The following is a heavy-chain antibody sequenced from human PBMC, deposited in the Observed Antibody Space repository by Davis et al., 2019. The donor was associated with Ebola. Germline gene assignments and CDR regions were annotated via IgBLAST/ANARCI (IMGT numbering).Heavy chain of an antibody. Sequence: ASVKVSCKASGYSSTSYGISWVRQAPGQGLEWMEWISAYNGNTNYAQKLQGRVTMTTDTSTSTAYMELSSLRSEDTAVYYCAREGGLRWYPFDIWGQGTMVTVSS. CDR3: AREGGLRWYPFDI. J-gene: IGHJ3*02. CDR1: GYSSTSYG. V-gene: IGHV1-18*01. CDR2: ISAYNGNT. D-gene: IGHD4-23*01.